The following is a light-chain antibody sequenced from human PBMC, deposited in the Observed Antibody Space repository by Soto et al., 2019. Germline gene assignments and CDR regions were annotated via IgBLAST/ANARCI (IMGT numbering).Light chain of an antibody. CDR3: SSYTSSSTLV. Sequence: QSALTQPASVSRSPGQSITISCTGTSSDVGGYNYVSWYQQHPGKAPKLMIYEVSHRPSGVSNRFSGSKSGNTASLTISGLQAEDEADYYCSSYTSSSTLVFGGGTKVTVL. CDR1: SSDVGGYNY. J-gene: IGLJ2*01. CDR2: EVS. V-gene: IGLV2-14*01.